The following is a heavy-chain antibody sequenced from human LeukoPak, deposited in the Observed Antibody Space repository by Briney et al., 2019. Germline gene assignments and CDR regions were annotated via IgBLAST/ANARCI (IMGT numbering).Heavy chain of an antibody. CDR1: GFTFGGYA. V-gene: IGHV3-23*01. D-gene: IGHD4-11*01. CDR2: IFPSGGEI. CDR3: ATYRQVLLPFES. Sequence: GGSLRLSCTASGFTFGGYAMSWVRQAPGKGLEWVSSIFPSGGEIHYAESVRGRFTISRDNSKSTLSLEMNSLRAEDTAIYYCATYRQVLLPFESWGQGTLVTVSS. J-gene: IGHJ4*02.